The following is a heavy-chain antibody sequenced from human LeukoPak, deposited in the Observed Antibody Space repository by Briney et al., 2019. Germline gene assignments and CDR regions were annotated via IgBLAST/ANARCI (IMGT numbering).Heavy chain of an antibody. D-gene: IGHD3-22*01. Sequence: SETLSLTCTVSGGSISSSSYYWGWIRQPPGKGLEWIGSIYYSGSTYYNPSLKSRVTISVDTSKNQFSLKLSSVTAADTAVYYCARDRPNYDSSGYAPHDFDYWGQGTLVTVSS. CDR3: ARDRPNYDSSGYAPHDFDY. J-gene: IGHJ4*02. V-gene: IGHV4-39*07. CDR1: GGSISSSSYY. CDR2: IYYSGST.